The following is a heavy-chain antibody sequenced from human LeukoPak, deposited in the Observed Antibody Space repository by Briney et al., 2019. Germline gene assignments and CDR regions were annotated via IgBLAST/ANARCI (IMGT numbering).Heavy chain of an antibody. Sequence: GASVKVSCKASGYTFTGYYMHWVRQAPGQGLEWMGWINPNSGGTNYAQKFQGRVTMTRDTSISTAYTELSRLRSDDTAVYYCARVRHCGGDCYALDYGGQGTLVTVSS. J-gene: IGHJ4*02. V-gene: IGHV1-2*02. D-gene: IGHD2-21*02. CDR3: ARVRHCGGDCYALDY. CDR1: GYTFTGYY. CDR2: INPNSGGT.